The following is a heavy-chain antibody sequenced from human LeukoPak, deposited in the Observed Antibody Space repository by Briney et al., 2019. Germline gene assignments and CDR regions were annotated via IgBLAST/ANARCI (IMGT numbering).Heavy chain of an antibody. V-gene: IGHV4-30-2*01. J-gene: IGHJ4*02. CDR1: GGSISSGGYS. CDR3: ARYRLNDSSGYYYAYFHY. CDR2: IYHSGST. Sequence: SETLSLTCAVSGGSISSGGYSWSWIRQPPGKGLEWIGYIYHSGSTYYNPSLKSRVTISVDRSKNQFSLKLSSVTAADTAVYYCARYRLNDSSGYYYAYFHYWDQGTLVTVSS. D-gene: IGHD3-22*01.